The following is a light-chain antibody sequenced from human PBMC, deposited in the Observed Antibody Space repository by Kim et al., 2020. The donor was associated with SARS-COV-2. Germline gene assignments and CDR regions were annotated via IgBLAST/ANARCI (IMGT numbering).Light chain of an antibody. Sequence: SFTISSTGASSDNGGSNYVSWYQQHPGKAPKLMIYDVSNRPSGVSNRFSGSKSDNTASLTISGLQAEDEADYYCSSYASSNTLVFGGGTKVTVL. V-gene: IGLV2-14*03. CDR2: DVS. CDR1: SSDNGGSNY. J-gene: IGLJ2*01. CDR3: SSYASSNTLV.